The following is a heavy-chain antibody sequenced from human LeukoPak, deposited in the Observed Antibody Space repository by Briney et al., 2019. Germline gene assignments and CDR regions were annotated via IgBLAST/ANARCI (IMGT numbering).Heavy chain of an antibody. V-gene: IGHV4-4*07. CDR3: ARDQYCSSTSCYYGKDV. Sequence: SETLSLTCTVSGGSISSYYWSWIRQPAGKGLEWIGRIYTSGSTNYNPSLKSRVTMSVDTSRNQFSLKLSSVTAADTAVYYCARDQYCSSTSCYYGKDVWGQGTTVTVSS. D-gene: IGHD2-2*01. CDR2: IYTSGST. J-gene: IGHJ6*02. CDR1: GGSISSYY.